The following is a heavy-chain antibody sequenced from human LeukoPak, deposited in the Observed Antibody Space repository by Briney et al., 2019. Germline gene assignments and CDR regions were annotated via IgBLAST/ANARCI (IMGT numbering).Heavy chain of an antibody. Sequence: PSETLSLTCAVYGGSFRGYYWSWIRQPPGKGLEWIGEINDSGSTHYNTSLNSRVTISVDTSKNQVYLKLSSVTAADTAVYYCARRIVSVPAIQEGNWLDPWGQGTLVTVSS. CDR2: INDSGST. CDR3: ARRIVSVPAIQEGNWLDP. CDR1: GGSFRGYY. J-gene: IGHJ5*02. D-gene: IGHD2-21*02. V-gene: IGHV4-34*01.